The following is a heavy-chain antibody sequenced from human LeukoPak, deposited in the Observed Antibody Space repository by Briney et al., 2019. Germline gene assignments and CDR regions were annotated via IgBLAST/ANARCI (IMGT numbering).Heavy chain of an antibody. CDR3: ARESGSYEAYFDY. Sequence: SVKVSCKASGGTFSSYAISWVRQAPGQGLEWMGRIFPIFATANYAQKFQGRVTITADESASTAYMELSSLRSEDTAVYYCARESGSYEAYFDYWGQGTLVTVSS. CDR1: GGTFSSYA. V-gene: IGHV1-69*13. CDR2: IFPIFATA. J-gene: IGHJ4*02. D-gene: IGHD1-26*01.